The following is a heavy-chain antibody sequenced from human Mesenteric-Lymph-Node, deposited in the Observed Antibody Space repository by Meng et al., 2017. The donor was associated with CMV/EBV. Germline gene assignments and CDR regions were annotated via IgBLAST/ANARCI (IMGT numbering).Heavy chain of an antibody. D-gene: IGHD1-20*01. Sequence: LSLTCAASGFTFSSYGMHWVRQAPGKGLEWVAFIRYDGSNKYYADSVKGRFAISRDNSKNTLYLQMNSLRAEDTAVYYCARNWNDGHYFDYWGQGTLVTVSS. J-gene: IGHJ4*02. CDR3: ARNWNDGHYFDY. CDR1: GFTFSSYG. CDR2: IRYDGSNK. V-gene: IGHV3-30*02.